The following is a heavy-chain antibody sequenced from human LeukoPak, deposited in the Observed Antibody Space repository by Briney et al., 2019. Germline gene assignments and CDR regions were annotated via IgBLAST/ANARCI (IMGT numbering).Heavy chain of an antibody. J-gene: IGHJ4*02. Sequence: PGGSLRLSCAASGFTFSSYAMHWVRQAPGKGLEWVAVISYDGSNKYYADSVKGRFTISRDNSKNTLYLQMNSLRAEDTAVYYCAREIVVVVAALDYWGQGTLVTVSS. V-gene: IGHV3-30-3*01. D-gene: IGHD2-15*01. CDR2: ISYDGSNK. CDR3: AREIVVVVAALDY. CDR1: GFTFSSYA.